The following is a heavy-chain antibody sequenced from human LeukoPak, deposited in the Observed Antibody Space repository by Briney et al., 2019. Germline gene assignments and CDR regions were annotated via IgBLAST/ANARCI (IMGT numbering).Heavy chain of an antibody. CDR3: TTDPPRITMIVVDFFDY. Sequence: GSLRLSCAASGFTFSSYAMYWVRQAPGKGLEYVSAISTYGGSTYYANSVKGRFTISRDNSKNTLYLQMDSLRTEDMAVYYCTTDPPRITMIVVDFFDYWGQGTLVTVSS. J-gene: IGHJ4*02. D-gene: IGHD3-22*01. CDR1: GFTFSSYA. CDR2: ISTYGGST. V-gene: IGHV3-64*01.